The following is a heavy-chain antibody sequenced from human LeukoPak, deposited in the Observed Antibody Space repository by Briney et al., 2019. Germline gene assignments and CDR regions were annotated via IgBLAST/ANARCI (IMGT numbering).Heavy chain of an antibody. V-gene: IGHV3-73*01. CDR1: GFTFSGSA. Sequence: GGSLRLSCAASGFTFSGSAMHWVRQASGKGLEWVGRIRSKANSYATAHAASVKGRFTISRDDSKNTAYLQMNSLKTEDTAVYYCTSNYDILTGLFNFDYWGQGTLVTVSS. J-gene: IGHJ4*02. D-gene: IGHD3-9*01. CDR2: IRSKANSYAT. CDR3: TSNYDILTGLFNFDY.